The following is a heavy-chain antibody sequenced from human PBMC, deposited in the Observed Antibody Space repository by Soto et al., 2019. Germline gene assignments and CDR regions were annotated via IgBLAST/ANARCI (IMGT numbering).Heavy chain of an antibody. J-gene: IGHJ4*02. CDR1: GFTFTTYA. V-gene: IGHV3-23*01. Sequence: GGSLRVSCAASGFTFTTYAMSWVRQAPGKGLEWVSTLSGDGDYSYYADSVRGRFTISRDISKNTLFLQMNSLRAEDTALYYCAKDSRSYGSGTSPGDWGQVTLVTVSS. D-gene: IGHD3-10*01. CDR2: LSGDGDYS. CDR3: AKDSRSYGSGTSPGD.